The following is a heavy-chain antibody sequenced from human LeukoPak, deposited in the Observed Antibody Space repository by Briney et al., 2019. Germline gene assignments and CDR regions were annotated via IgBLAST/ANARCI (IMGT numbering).Heavy chain of an antibody. CDR3: GLIAAAYNWFDP. V-gene: IGHV3-21*01. D-gene: IGHD6-13*01. J-gene: IGHJ5*02. CDR2: ISSSSSYI. Sequence: KPGGSLRLSCAASGFTFSDHYIDWVRQAPGKGLEWVSSISSSSSYIYYADSVKGRFTISRDNAKNSLYLQMNSLSAEDTAVYYCGLIAAAYNWFDPWGQGTLVTVSS. CDR1: GFTFSDHY.